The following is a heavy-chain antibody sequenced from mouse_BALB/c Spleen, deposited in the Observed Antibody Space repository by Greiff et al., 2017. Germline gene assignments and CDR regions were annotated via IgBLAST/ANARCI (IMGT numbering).Heavy chain of an antibody. J-gene: IGHJ3*01. CDR3: ARAQIYDGYYLAY. CDR1: GFSLTSYG. D-gene: IGHD2-3*01. Sequence: VKVVESGPGLVEPSQSLSITCTVSGFSLTSYGVHWVRQPPGKGLEWLGVIWAGGSTNYNSALMSRLSISKDNSKSQVFLKMNSLQTDDTAMYYCARAQIYDGYYLAYWGQGTLVTVSA. V-gene: IGHV2-9*02. CDR2: IWAGGST.